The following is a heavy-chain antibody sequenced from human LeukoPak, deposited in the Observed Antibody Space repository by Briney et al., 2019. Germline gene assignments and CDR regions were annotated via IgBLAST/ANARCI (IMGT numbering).Heavy chain of an antibody. Sequence: PGGSLRLSCAASGFTFSSYSMNWVRQAPGKGLEWVSSISSSSSYIYYADSVKGRFTISRDNAKNSLYLQMNSLRAGDTAVYYCARAVRGVGSYDAFDIWGQGTMVTVSS. V-gene: IGHV3-21*01. CDR1: GFTFSSYS. J-gene: IGHJ3*02. CDR3: ARAVRGVGSYDAFDI. CDR2: ISSSSSYI. D-gene: IGHD3-10*01.